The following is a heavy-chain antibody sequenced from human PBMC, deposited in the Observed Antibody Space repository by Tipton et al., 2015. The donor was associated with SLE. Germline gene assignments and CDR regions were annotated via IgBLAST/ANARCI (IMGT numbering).Heavy chain of an antibody. V-gene: IGHV4-61*09. CDR3: ARGMVTWRGAILGVNV. Sequence: TLSLTCTVSGGSISSGSYYWAWIRQPAGKGLEWIGYISYGGGTNYNPSLKSRVTISVDPAKNQFSLRLTSVTAADTAVYYCARGMVTWRGAILGVNVWGQGTTVNVSS. CDR1: GGSISSGSYY. D-gene: IGHD2-21*02. J-gene: IGHJ6*02. CDR2: ISYGGGT.